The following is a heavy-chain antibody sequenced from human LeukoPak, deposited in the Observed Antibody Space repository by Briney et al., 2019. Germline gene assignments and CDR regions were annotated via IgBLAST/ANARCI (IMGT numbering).Heavy chain of an antibody. CDR2: IRKKGYGETT. D-gene: IGHD4-17*01. CDR3: SRGLHDYGDSNYYFDQ. V-gene: IGHV3-49*03. Sequence: GRSLRLSCIASGFTFGDDAWSWFRQAPGKGLEFIAFIRKKGYGETTDYAASVRGRFTVSRDDAISVAYLQINSLRTEDTALYYCSRGLHDYGDSNYYFDQWGRGTLVIVSS. J-gene: IGHJ4*02. CDR1: GFTFGDDA.